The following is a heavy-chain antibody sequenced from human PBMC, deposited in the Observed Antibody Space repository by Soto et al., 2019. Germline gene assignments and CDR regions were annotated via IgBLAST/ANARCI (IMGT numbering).Heavy chain of an antibody. Sequence: QITLKESGPTLVKPTQTLTLTCTFSGFSLSTSGVGVAWIRQPPGKALEWLALIYWDDDKRYRPSLESSLTITKDTSKNQVVLTMTNMDSVDTATYYCAYLPCSGGSCYWFSFSGMDVWGQWTTVTVSS. CDR2: IYWDDDK. CDR1: GFSLSTSGVG. CDR3: AYLPCSGGSCYWFSFSGMDV. J-gene: IGHJ6*02. D-gene: IGHD2-15*01. V-gene: IGHV2-5*02.